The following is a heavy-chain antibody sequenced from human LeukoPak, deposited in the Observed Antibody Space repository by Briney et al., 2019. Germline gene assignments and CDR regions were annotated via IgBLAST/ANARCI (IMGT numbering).Heavy chain of an antibody. D-gene: IGHD2-15*01. V-gene: IGHV4-59*12. CDR3: AVGCRSCYPHYGMDV. J-gene: IGHJ6*02. CDR2: IYYSGST. CDR1: GGSISSYY. Sequence: SETLSLTCTVSGGSISSYYWSWIRQPPGKGLEWIAYIYYSGSTNYNPSLKSRVTISVDTSKNQFSLQLNSVTPEDTAVYYCAVGCRSCYPHYGMDVWGQGTTVTVSS.